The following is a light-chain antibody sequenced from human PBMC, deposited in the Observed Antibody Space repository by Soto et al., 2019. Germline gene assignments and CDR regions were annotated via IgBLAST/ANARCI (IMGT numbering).Light chain of an antibody. Sequence: QSVLTQPLSVSAAPGQQVTISCSGSSXNIGDNYVSWYQHLPGTAPKLVVYDNDRRPSGIPGRFSGSKSGTSATLVITGLQTGDEADYYCGTWDDRLDGNYVFGTGTKVNIL. V-gene: IGLV1-51*01. CDR1: SXNIGDNY. CDR2: DND. CDR3: GTWDDRLDGNYV. J-gene: IGLJ1*01.